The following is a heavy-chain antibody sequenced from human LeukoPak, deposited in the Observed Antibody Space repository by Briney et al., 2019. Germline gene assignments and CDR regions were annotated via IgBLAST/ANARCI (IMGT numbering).Heavy chain of an antibody. CDR3: AKGGYSSSWYGGPSGGPVNWFDP. D-gene: IGHD6-13*01. Sequence: GASVKVSCKASGYTFTSYGISWVRQAPGQGLEWMGWISAYNGNTNYAQKLQGRVTMTTDTSTSTAYMELRSLRSDDTAVYYCAKGGYSSSWYGGPSGGPVNWFDPWGQGTLVTVSS. V-gene: IGHV1-18*01. CDR1: GYTFTSYG. CDR2: ISAYNGNT. J-gene: IGHJ5*02.